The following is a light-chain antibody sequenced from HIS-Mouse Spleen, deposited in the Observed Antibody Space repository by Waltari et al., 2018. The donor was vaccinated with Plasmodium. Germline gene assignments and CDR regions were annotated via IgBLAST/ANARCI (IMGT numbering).Light chain of an antibody. Sequence: SYELTQPPSVSVSPGQTARITCSGDALPKKYAYWYQRKSGQAPVLVIYEESKRPSGIPERFSGSSSGTRATLTISGAQVEDEADYYCYSTDSSGNHRVFGGGTKLTVL. J-gene: IGLJ3*02. V-gene: IGLV3-10*01. CDR1: ALPKKY. CDR2: EES. CDR3: YSTDSSGNHRV.